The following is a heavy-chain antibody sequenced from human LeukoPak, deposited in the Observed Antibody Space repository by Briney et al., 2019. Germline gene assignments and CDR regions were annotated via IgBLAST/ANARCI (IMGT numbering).Heavy chain of an antibody. Sequence: SVKVSCKTSGDTFTSYDMNWVRQATGQGLEWMGWIIPIFGTANYAQKFQGRVTITADKSTSTAYMELSSLRSEDTAVYYCARHLPGITMIVVVGYAFDIWGQGTMVTVSS. CDR1: GDTFTSYD. D-gene: IGHD3-22*01. CDR3: ARHLPGITMIVVVGYAFDI. CDR2: IIPIFGTA. V-gene: IGHV1-69*06. J-gene: IGHJ3*02.